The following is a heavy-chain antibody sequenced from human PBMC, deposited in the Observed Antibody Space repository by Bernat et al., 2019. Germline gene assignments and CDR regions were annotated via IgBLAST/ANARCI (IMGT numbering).Heavy chain of an antibody. V-gene: IGHV1-24*01. CDR1: GYTLTELS. CDR3: GTERYPTTSPERITYWYFDL. D-gene: IGHD4-17*01. CDR2: FDPEDGET. J-gene: IGHJ2*01. Sequence: QAQLVQSGAEVKKPGASVKVSCKVSGYTLTELSIHWVRQAPGTGLEWMGGFDPEDGETIYAQKFEGSITITEETTADTAYMELRSLRSEETAVYYWGTERYPTTSPERITYWYFDLWGRGTLVSVSS.